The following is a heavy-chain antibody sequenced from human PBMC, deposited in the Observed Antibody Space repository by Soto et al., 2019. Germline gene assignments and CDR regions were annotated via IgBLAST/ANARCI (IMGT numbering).Heavy chain of an antibody. CDR2: IYYSGST. CDR3: AREGTISFFDY. D-gene: IGHD2-2*02. V-gene: IGHV4-59*01. CDR1: GGSISNYY. J-gene: IGHJ4*02. Sequence: LSLTCTVSGGSISNYYWSWIRQPPGKGLEWIGYIYYSGSTNYNPSLKSRVTISVDTSKNQFSLKLSSVTAADTAVYYCAREGTISFFDYWGQGTLVTVSS.